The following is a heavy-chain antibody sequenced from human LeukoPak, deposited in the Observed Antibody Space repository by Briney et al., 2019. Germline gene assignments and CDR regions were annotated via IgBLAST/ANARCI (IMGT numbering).Heavy chain of an antibody. CDR1: GGSISSGSSY. CDR2: IYSSGST. CDR3: ARDLVDAFDI. Sequence: SQTLSLTSTVSGGSISSGSSYWSWIRQPAGKRLEWIGRIYSSGSTNYNPSLKSRVTISVDTSKNQFSLKLSSVTAADTAVYYCARDLVDAFDIWGLGTMVTVSS. D-gene: IGHD2-8*02. V-gene: IGHV4-61*02. J-gene: IGHJ3*02.